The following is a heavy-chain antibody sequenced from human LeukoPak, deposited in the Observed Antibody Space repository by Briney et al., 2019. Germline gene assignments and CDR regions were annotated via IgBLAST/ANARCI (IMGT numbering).Heavy chain of an antibody. V-gene: IGHV3-23*01. CDR2: ITGGGRT. Sequence: PGGSLRLSCAASGFTFNNYGVMWVRQAQGQGLEWVSAITGGGRTYYADSVKGRFTISRDNSKNTLYLQMNRLRAEDTARYFCARDPNGDYIGAFDFLVQGTVVTVSS. D-gene: IGHD4-17*01. CDR1: GFTFNNYG. CDR3: ARDPNGDYIGAFDF. J-gene: IGHJ3*01.